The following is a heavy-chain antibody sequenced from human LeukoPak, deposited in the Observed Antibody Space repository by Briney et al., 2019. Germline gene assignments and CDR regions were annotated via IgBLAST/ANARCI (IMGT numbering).Heavy chain of an antibody. D-gene: IGHD5-18*01. CDR3: ARGSRGYSYGSRFDY. Sequence: GGSLRLSCAASGFTVSSNYMSWVRQAPGKGLEWVSVIYSGGSTYYADSVKGRFTISRDNSKNTLYLQMNSLRAEDTAVYYCARGSRGYSYGSRFDYWGQGTLVTVSS. CDR2: IYSGGST. J-gene: IGHJ4*02. CDR1: GFTVSSNY. V-gene: IGHV3-53*01.